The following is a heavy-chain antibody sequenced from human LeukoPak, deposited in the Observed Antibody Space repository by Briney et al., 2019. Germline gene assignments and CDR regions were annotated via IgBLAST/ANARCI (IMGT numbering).Heavy chain of an antibody. V-gene: IGHV4-34*01. D-gene: IGHD4-17*01. CDR3: ARDLGYGDLNWFDP. Sequence: SETLSLTCAVYGGSFSGYYWSWIRQPPGKGLEWIGEINHSGSTNYNPSLKSRVTISVDTSKNQFSLKLSSVTAADTAVYYCARDLGYGDLNWFDPWGQGTLVTVSS. CDR1: GGSFSGYY. J-gene: IGHJ5*02. CDR2: INHSGST.